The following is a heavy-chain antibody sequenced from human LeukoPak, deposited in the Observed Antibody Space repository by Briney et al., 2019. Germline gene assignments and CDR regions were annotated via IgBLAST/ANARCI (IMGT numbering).Heavy chain of an antibody. V-gene: IGHV4-39*01. Sequence: PSETLSLTCIVSGGSISGSFYYWGWIRQPPGKGLEWIGSIYYSGSTSYNPSLKSRLTISVDTSKNQFSLNLSSVTAADTAVYYCARRGLIDYWGQGTLVTVSS. CDR1: GGSISGSFYY. J-gene: IGHJ4*02. D-gene: IGHD3/OR15-3a*01. CDR2: IYYSGST. CDR3: ARRGLIDY.